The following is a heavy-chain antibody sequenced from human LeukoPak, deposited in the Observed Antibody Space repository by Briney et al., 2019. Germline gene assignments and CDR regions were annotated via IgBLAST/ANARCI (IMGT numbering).Heavy chain of an antibody. Sequence: ASVKVSCKASGYTFTGYYMHWVRQAPGQGLEWMGWINPNSGGTNYAQKFQGRVTMTRDTSISTAYMELSRLRSDDTAVYYCARDRSGYCSGGSCYPQKYNWFDPWGQGTLVTVSS. CDR1: GYTFTGYY. V-gene: IGHV1-2*02. CDR3: ARDRSGYCSGGSCYPQKYNWFDP. CDR2: INPNSGGT. D-gene: IGHD2-15*01. J-gene: IGHJ5*02.